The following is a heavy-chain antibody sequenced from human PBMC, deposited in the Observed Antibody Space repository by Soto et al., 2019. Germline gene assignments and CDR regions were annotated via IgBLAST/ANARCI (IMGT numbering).Heavy chain of an antibody. CDR3: ARAHNFDTSGWPDGFDV. J-gene: IGHJ3*01. Sequence: QVQLQESGPGLVKPSQTLSLTCTVSGGSISSRGFDWTWIRQHPEKGLEWIGHISYSGSTYYSPSLKTRLTISVDTSKNQLSLKLTSMTAADTAVYYCARAHNFDTSGWPDGFDVWGQGTMVTVSS. CDR2: ISYSGST. V-gene: IGHV4-31*03. CDR1: GGSISSRGFD. D-gene: IGHD3-22*01.